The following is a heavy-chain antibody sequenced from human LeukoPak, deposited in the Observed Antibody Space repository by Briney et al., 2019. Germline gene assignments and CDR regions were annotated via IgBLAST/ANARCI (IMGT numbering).Heavy chain of an antibody. Sequence: SETLSLTCTVSGYSISSGYYWGWIRQPPGKGLEWIGSIYYSGSTYYNPSLKSRVTISVDTSKNQFSLKLSSVTAADTAVYYCASALFYDSSGYYSYFDYWGQGTLVTVSS. D-gene: IGHD3-22*01. CDR2: IYYSGST. CDR1: GYSISSGYY. V-gene: IGHV4-38-2*02. J-gene: IGHJ4*02. CDR3: ASALFYDSSGYYSYFDY.